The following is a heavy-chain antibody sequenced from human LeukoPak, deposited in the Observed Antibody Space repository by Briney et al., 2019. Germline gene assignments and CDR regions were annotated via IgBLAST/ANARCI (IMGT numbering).Heavy chain of an antibody. Sequence: GGSLRLSCAASGFTFSSYAMSWVRQAPGKGLEWVSAISGSGGSTYYADSVKGRFTISRDNSKNTLYLQMNSLRAEDTAVYYCAKDTTLQPLGYYGMDVWGQGTTVTVSS. CDR1: GFTFSSYA. J-gene: IGHJ6*02. D-gene: IGHD1-1*01. V-gene: IGHV3-23*01. CDR3: AKDTTLQPLGYYGMDV. CDR2: ISGSGGST.